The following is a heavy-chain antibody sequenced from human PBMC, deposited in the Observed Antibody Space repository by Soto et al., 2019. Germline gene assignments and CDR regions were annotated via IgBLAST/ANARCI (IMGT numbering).Heavy chain of an antibody. CDR2: IYYSGST. V-gene: IGHV4-59*01. J-gene: IGHJ3*02. CDR1: GGSISSYY. Sequence: QVQLQESGPGLVKPSETLSLTCTVSGGSISSYYWSWIRQPPGKGLEWIGYIYYSGSTNYNPSLNRRVTISVDTSKHQFSLKLSSVTAADTAVYYCARAGVVPAAITAFDIWGQGTMVTVSS. D-gene: IGHD2-2*01. CDR3: ARAGVVPAAITAFDI.